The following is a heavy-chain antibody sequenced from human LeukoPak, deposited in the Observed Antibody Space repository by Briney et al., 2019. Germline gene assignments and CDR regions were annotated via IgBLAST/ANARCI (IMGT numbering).Heavy chain of an antibody. J-gene: IGHJ5*02. CDR2: INEDGSTT. CDR1: GFSFSRYW. D-gene: IGHD3-10*01. Sequence: GGSLRLSCAASGFSFSRYWMHWVRHSPGKGLVWVSRINEDGSTTTYADSVKGRFTISRDNAKNTLHLQMNSLRAEDTAVYYCAREYGSGMDYFDPWGQGTLVTVSS. V-gene: IGHV3-74*03. CDR3: AREYGSGMDYFDP.